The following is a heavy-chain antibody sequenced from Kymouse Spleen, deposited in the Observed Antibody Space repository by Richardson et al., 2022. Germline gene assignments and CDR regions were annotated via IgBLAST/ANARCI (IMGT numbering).Heavy chain of an antibody. CDR1: GFTFSSYG. CDR2: ISYDGSNK. V-gene: IGHV3-30*18. D-gene: IGHD3-10*01. Sequence: QVQLVESGGGVVQPGRSLRLSCAASGFTFSSYGMHWVRQAPGKGLEWVAVISYDGSNKYYADSVKGRFTISRDNSKNTLYLQMNSLRAEDTAVYYCAKDHYGSGSDDAFDIWGQGTMVTVSS. J-gene: IGHJ3*02. CDR3: AKDHYGSGSDDAFDI.